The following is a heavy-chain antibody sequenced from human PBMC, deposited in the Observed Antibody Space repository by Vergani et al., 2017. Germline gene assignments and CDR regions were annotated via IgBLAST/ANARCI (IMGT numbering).Heavy chain of an antibody. CDR1: GFTFSSYE. D-gene: IGHD6-13*01. Sequence: EVQLVESGGGLVQPGGSLRLSCAASGFTFSSYEMNWVRQAPGKGLEWVSYISSSGSTIYYADSVKGRFTISRDNSKNTLYLQMNSLRAEDTAVYYCAKDKQQRGYYYYGMDVWGQGP. CDR2: ISSSGSTI. J-gene: IGHJ6*02. V-gene: IGHV3-48*03. CDR3: AKDKQQRGYYYYGMDV.